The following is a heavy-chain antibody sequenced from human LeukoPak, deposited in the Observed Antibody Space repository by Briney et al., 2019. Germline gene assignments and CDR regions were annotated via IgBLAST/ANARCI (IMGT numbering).Heavy chain of an antibody. V-gene: IGHV4-39*07. D-gene: IGHD1-26*01. CDR3: ARDQLRVGAIVFYYGMDV. CDR2: IYYSGST. J-gene: IGHJ6*02. Sequence: SETLSLTCTVSGGSISSSSYYWGWIRQPPGKGLEWIGSIYYSGSTYYNPSLKSRVTISVDTSKNQFSLKLSSVTAADTAVYYCARDQLRVGAIVFYYGMDVWGQGTTVTVSS. CDR1: GGSISSSSYY.